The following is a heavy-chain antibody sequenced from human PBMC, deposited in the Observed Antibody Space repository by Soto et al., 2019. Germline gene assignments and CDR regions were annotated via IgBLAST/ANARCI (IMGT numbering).Heavy chain of an antibody. J-gene: IGHJ4*02. CDR3: ARDSSSYYDSSGYYYAY. Sequence: QVQLVESGGGVVQPGRSLRLSCAASGFTFSSYAMHWVRQAPGKGLEWVAVISYDGSNKYYADSVKGRFTISRDNSKNXXYLQMNSMRAEDTAVYYCARDSSSYYDSSGYYYAYWGQGTLVTVSS. D-gene: IGHD3-22*01. CDR1: GFTFSSYA. V-gene: IGHV3-30-3*01. CDR2: ISYDGSNK.